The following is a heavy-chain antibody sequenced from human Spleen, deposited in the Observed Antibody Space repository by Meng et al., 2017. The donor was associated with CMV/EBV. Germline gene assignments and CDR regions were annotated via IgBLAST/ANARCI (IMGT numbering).Heavy chain of an antibody. CDR2: ITGSSLSI. CDR1: GFTISPYT. V-gene: IGHV3-21*01. CDR3: AGDPFYDFWSGVAENPDVFDI. D-gene: IGHD3-3*01. Sequence: GGSLRLSCAASGFTISPYTMNWVRQAPGKGLEWVSSITGSSLSIYYADSVKGRFTISRDNAKNSLYLQMNSLRADDTAVYYCAGDPFYDFWSGVAENPDVFDIWGQGTMVTVSS. J-gene: IGHJ3*02.